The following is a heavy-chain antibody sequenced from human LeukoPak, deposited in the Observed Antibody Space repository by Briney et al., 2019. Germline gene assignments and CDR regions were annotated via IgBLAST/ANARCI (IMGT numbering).Heavy chain of an antibody. V-gene: IGHV3-21*01. D-gene: IGHD3-10*01. CDR3: ARDLYYYGSGAEGGY. CDR2: ISSSSSYI. CDR1: GFTFSSYS. J-gene: IGHJ4*02. Sequence: GGSLRLSCAASGFTFSSYSMNWVRQAPGKGLEWVSSISSSSSYIYYADSVKGRFTISRDNAKNSLYLQMNSLRAEDTAVYYCARDLYYYGSGAEGGYWGQGTLVTVSS.